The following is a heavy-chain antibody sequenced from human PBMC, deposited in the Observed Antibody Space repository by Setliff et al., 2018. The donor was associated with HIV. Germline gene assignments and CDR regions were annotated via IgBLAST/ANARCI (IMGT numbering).Heavy chain of an antibody. Sequence: SETLSLTCSVSGVSINTYYWSWIRQPPGKGLEWFGYIYNGGNTNYNPSLESRVSMSLDTSKNQFSLKLSSVTAADTAVYYCAGGSGWLVDYWGQGTLVTVSS. V-gene: IGHV4-59*01. CDR2: IYNGGNT. J-gene: IGHJ4*02. D-gene: IGHD6-19*01. CDR3: AGGSGWLVDY. CDR1: GVSINTYY.